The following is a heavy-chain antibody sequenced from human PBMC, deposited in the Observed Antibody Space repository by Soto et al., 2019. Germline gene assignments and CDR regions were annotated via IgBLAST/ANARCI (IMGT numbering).Heavy chain of an antibody. V-gene: IGHV4-30-4*01. D-gene: IGHD2-2*01. Sequence: QVQLQESGPGLVKPSQTLSLTCTVSGGSISNVGYFWSWIRQPPGKGLEWIGFIYHTETTYYNSSLRSRVSISIDTSKSQFSLKLNSVTAADTAVYYCARVMAAMQNWLDPWGQGTLVTVSP. CDR1: GGSISNVGYF. CDR2: IYHTETT. J-gene: IGHJ5*02. CDR3: ARVMAAMQNWLDP.